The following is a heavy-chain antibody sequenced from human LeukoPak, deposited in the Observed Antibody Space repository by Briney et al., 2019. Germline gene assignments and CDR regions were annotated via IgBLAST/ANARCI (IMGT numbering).Heavy chain of an antibody. Sequence: PGRSLRPSCAASGFTVDDYAMHWVRQAPGKGLEWVSGISWNSGSIGYADSVKGRFTISRDNAKNSLYLQMNSLRAEDTALYYCAKGGYYYDSSGYPYYFDYWGQGTLVTVSS. CDR2: ISWNSGSI. J-gene: IGHJ4*02. D-gene: IGHD3-22*01. CDR3: AKGGYYYDSSGYPYYFDY. CDR1: GFTVDDYA. V-gene: IGHV3-9*01.